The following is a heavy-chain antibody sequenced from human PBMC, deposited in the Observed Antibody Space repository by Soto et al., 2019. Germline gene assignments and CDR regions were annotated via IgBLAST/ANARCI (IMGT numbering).Heavy chain of an antibody. CDR3: ARGPNYDFWSGYFLPPYYYYGMDV. Sequence: SATLSLTCAVYGGSFSGYYWSWIRQPPGKGLEWIGEIYHIGSTNYNPSLKFLFTISVDTSKNQFSLKLSSVTAADTVVYYCARGPNYDFWSGYFLPPYYYYGMDVWGQGTTVTVSS. J-gene: IGHJ6*02. CDR2: IYHIGST. CDR1: GGSFSGYY. V-gene: IGHV4-34*01. D-gene: IGHD3-3*01.